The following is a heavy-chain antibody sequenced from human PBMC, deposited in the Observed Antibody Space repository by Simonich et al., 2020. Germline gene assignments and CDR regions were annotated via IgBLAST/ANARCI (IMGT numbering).Heavy chain of an antibody. V-gene: IGHV3-74*01. CDR1: GFTFSSYG. Sequence: EVQLVESGGGLVQPGGSLRLSCAASGFTFSSYGVHWVRQAPGKGLVWVSRINSDGSSTSYADSVKGRFTISRDNAKNTLYLQMNSLRAEDTAVYYCARDYSNYDAFDIWGQGTMVTVSS. CDR3: ARDYSNYDAFDI. CDR2: INSDGSST. D-gene: IGHD4-4*01. J-gene: IGHJ3*02.